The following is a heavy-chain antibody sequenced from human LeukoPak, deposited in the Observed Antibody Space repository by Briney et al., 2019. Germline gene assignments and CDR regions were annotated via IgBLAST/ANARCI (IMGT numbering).Heavy chain of an antibody. Sequence: SETLSLTCTVSGGSISSYYWSWIRQPPGKGLEWIGYIYYSGSTNYNPSLKSRVTISVDTSKNQFSLKLSSVTAADTAVYYCARGPNDYTIDPWGQGTLVTVSS. CDR2: IYYSGST. J-gene: IGHJ5*02. CDR1: GGSISSYY. CDR3: ARGPNDYTIDP. D-gene: IGHD4-4*01. V-gene: IGHV4-59*12.